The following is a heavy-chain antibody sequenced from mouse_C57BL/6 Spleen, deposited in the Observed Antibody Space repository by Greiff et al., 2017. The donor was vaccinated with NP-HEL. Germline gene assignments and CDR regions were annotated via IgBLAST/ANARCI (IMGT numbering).Heavy chain of an antibody. CDR1: GYAFSSYW. CDR2: IYPGDGDT. J-gene: IGHJ2*01. V-gene: IGHV1-80*01. Sequence: QVQLKESGAELVKPGASVKISCKASGYAFSSYWMNWVKQRPGKGLEWIGQIYPGDGDTNYNGKFKGKATLTADKSSSTAYMQLSSLTSEDSAVYFCARSYYGSSYVFDYWGQGTTLTVSS. D-gene: IGHD1-1*01. CDR3: ARSYYGSSYVFDY.